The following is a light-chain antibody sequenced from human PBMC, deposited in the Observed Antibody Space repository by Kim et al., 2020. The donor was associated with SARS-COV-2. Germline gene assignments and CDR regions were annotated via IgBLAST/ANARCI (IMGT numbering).Light chain of an antibody. V-gene: IGLV2-8*01. J-gene: IGLJ2*01. CDR2: EVS. Sequence: QSVLTQPPSASGSPGQSVTISCSGTSSDVGGYNYVSWYQQHPDKAPKLMIYEVSKRPSGVPDRFSGSKSGNTASLTVSGLQAEDEADYYCSSYAGSNGVVFGGGTQLTVL. CDR1: SSDVGGYNY. CDR3: SSYAGSNGVV.